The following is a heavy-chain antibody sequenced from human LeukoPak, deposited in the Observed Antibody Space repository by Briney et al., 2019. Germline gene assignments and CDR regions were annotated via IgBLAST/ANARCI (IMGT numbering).Heavy chain of an antibody. CDR3: ARRSSTPPYYMDV. J-gene: IGHJ6*03. V-gene: IGHV1-18*01. CDR1: VYTFTSYG. CDR2: ISAYNGNT. D-gene: IGHD2-2*01. Sequence: ASVKVSYKPSVYTFTSYGISWVRHAPAHGLEWMGWISAYNGNTNYAQKLQGRVTMTTDASTSTAYMELRSLRSDDTAVYYCARRSSTPPYYMDVWGKGTTVIVSS.